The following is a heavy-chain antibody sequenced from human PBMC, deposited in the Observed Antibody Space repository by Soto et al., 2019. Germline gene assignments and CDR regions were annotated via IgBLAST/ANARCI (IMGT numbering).Heavy chain of an antibody. V-gene: IGHV4-59*01. D-gene: IGHD3-22*01. CDR2: IYYSGST. CDR3: ARGGYRFRVNGSFDY. CDR1: GGSISSYY. J-gene: IGHJ4*02. Sequence: QVQLQESGPGLVKPSETLSLTCTVSGGSISSYYWSWIRQPPGKGLEWIGYIYYSGSTNYNPSLKSRVTRSVDTSKNQFSLKLSSVTAADTAVYYCARGGYRFRVNGSFDYWGQGTLVTVSS.